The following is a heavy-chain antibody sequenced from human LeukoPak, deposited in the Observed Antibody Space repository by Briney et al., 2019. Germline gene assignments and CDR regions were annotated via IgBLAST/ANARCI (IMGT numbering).Heavy chain of an antibody. Sequence: GGSLRPSCAASGFSFSDAWVNWVRQAPGKGLEWVGHIKSKVDGGTPDYVAPVKGRFTISRDDSRNTLYLQMSSLNTEDTAVYYCTTRSPARYCSDGACYSSADYWGQGTLVTVSS. D-gene: IGHD2-15*01. CDR3: TTRSPARYCSDGACYSSADY. CDR1: GFSFSDAW. J-gene: IGHJ4*02. V-gene: IGHV3-15*07. CDR2: IKSKVDGGTP.